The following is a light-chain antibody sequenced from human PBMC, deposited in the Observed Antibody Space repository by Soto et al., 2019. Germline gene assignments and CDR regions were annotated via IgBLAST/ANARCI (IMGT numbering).Light chain of an antibody. CDR2: DAS. Sequence: EIVLTQSPATLSFSPGEIATLSCRASQSVSSYLAWYQQKPGQAPRLLIYDASNRATGIPARFSGSGSGTDFTLTISSLEPEDFAVYYCQQRSNWPWTFGQGTKVEIK. CDR3: QQRSNWPWT. V-gene: IGKV3-11*01. CDR1: QSVSSY. J-gene: IGKJ1*01.